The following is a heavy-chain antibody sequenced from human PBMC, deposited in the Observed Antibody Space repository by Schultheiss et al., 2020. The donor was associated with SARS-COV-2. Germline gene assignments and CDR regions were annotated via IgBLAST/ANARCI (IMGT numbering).Heavy chain of an antibody. CDR1: GGTFGSYT. CDR3: ARDSYYDSSGYSSYFDY. V-gene: IGHV1-69*13. J-gene: IGHJ4*02. D-gene: IGHD3-22*01. CDR2: IIPIFGTA. Sequence: SVKVSCKASGGTFGSYTITWVRQAPGQGLEWMGGIIPIFGTANYAQKFQGRVTITADESTSTAYMELSSLRSEDTAVYYCARDSYYDSSGYSSYFDYWGQGTLVTVSS.